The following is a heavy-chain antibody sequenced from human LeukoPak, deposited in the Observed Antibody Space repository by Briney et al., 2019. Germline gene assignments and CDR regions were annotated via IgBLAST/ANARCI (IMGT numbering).Heavy chain of an antibody. D-gene: IGHD2/OR15-2a*01. CDR3: ARGVSEHRAFYDWFDP. CDR2: IYFSGTT. J-gene: IGHJ5*02. Sequence: TSQTLSLSCTVSGGSISSGDYYWSWIRQPPGKGLEWIVYIYFSGTTYYNPSLKSRVIISVDTSKNQFSLKLSSVTAADTAVYYCARGVSEHRAFYDWFDPWGQGTLVTVSS. CDR1: GGSISSGDYY. V-gene: IGHV4-30-4*08.